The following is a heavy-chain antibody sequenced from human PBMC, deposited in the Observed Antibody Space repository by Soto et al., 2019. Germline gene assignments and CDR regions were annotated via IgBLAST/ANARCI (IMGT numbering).Heavy chain of an antibody. D-gene: IGHD4-17*01. V-gene: IGHV3-9*01. CDR1: GFTFDDYA. Sequence: EVQLVEPGGGLVQPGRSLRLSCAASGFTFDDYAMHWVRQAPGKGLEWVSGISWNSGSIGYADSVKGRFTISRDNAKNSLYLQMNSLRAEDTALYYCAKDKGYGDYYFDYWGQGTLVTVSS. CDR2: ISWNSGSI. J-gene: IGHJ4*02. CDR3: AKDKGYGDYYFDY.